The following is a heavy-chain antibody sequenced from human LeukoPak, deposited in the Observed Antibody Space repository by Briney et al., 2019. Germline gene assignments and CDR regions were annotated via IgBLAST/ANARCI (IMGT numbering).Heavy chain of an antibody. Sequence: KPSETLSLTCTVSGDSFTSTDDFWGWIRQPPGKGLEWSGSINYSEKTYYNPSLKSRVIISVDTSKNQVSLRLSSVTAADTAVYYCARSSYSSGRYGGLDVWGQGTTVTVSS. D-gene: IGHD3-22*01. CDR2: INYSEKT. CDR1: GDSFTSTDDF. V-gene: IGHV4-39*01. J-gene: IGHJ6*02. CDR3: ARSSYSSGRYGGLDV.